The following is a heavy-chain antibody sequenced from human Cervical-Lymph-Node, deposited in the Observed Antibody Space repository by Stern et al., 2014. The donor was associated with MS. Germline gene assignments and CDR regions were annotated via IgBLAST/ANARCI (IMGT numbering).Heavy chain of an antibody. CDR1: GFTFRSYA. Sequence: VQLVESGGNLIQPGGSLRLSCATSGFTFRSYAMNWVRQAPGKGLEWLSGISGSGGSTYYADSVKGRFTISRDNSKNTLYLQVNSLRAEDTAVYYCAKNVAGSAMDAWGQGTRVTVSS. V-gene: IGHV3-23*04. CDR3: AKNVAGSAMDA. CDR2: ISGSGGST. J-gene: IGHJ6*02. D-gene: IGHD2-21*01.